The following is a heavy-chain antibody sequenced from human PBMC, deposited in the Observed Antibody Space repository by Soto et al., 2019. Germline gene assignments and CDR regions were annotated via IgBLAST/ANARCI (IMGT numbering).Heavy chain of an antibody. V-gene: IGHV4-61*08. J-gene: IGHJ4*02. CDR1: GGSISSGGYY. D-gene: IGHD2-21*01. CDR3: ARESGESPGMIDY. CDR2: IYYTGST. Sequence: PSETLSLTCTVSGGSISSGGYYWSWIRQHPGKGLEWIGYIYYTGSTNYNPSLRSRVTISLDTSKSQFSLRLSSVTTADTAVYYCARESGESPGMIDYWGQGTLVTVSS.